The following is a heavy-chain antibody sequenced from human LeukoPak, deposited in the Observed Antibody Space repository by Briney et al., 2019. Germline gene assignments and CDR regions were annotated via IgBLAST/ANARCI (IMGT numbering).Heavy chain of an antibody. J-gene: IGHJ4*02. Sequence: PGGSLRLSCAASGFTFSSYSMNWVRQAPGKGLEWVSYISSSSSTIYYADSVKGRFTISRDNAKNSLYLQMNSLRAEDTAVYYCARDPLGYCGGDCYFDGRPNGPCDYWGQGTPVTVSS. CDR1: GFTFSSYS. CDR2: ISSSSSTI. CDR3: ARDPLGYCGGDCYFDGRPNGPCDY. D-gene: IGHD2-21*01. V-gene: IGHV3-48*01.